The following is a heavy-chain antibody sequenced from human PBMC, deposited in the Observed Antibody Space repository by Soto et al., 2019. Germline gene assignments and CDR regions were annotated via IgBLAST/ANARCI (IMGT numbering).Heavy chain of an antibody. J-gene: IGHJ4*02. CDR1: GGSISSGGYY. CDR3: ARGSSPSLGWYYFDY. CDR2: IYYSGST. V-gene: IGHV4-31*03. Sequence: SETLSLTCTVSGGSISSGGYYWSWIRQHPGKGLEWIGYIYYSGSTYYNPSLKSRVTISVDTSKNQFSLKLSSVTAADTAVYYCARGSSPSLGWYYFDYWGQGTLVTVSS.